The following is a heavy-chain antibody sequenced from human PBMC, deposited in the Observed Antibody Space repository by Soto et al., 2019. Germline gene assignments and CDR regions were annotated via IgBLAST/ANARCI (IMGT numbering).Heavy chain of an antibody. CDR3: ARDPQGLAEQFRSGEDFDI. CDR1: GYTFTGYY. Sequence: ASVKVSCKASGYTFTGYYMHWVRQAPGQGLEWMGWINPNSGGTNYAQKFQGRVTMTRDTSISTAYMELSRLRSDDTAVYYCARDPQGLAEQFRSGEDFDIWGQGTMVTVSS. D-gene: IGHD4-17*01. J-gene: IGHJ3*02. V-gene: IGHV1-2*02. CDR2: INPNSGGT.